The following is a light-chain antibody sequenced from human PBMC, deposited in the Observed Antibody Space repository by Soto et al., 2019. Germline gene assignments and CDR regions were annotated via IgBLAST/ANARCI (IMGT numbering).Light chain of an antibody. Sequence: VQMSQSPSAMSASVGDRVAITCRASQGIINYLAWFQQKPGKVPKRLIYGASSLQGGVPSRFSGSGSGTEFTLTISSLQPEDFATYYCLQHNSYPLTFGGGTKVDIK. J-gene: IGKJ4*01. CDR3: LQHNSYPLT. CDR2: GAS. CDR1: QGIINY. V-gene: IGKV1-17*03.